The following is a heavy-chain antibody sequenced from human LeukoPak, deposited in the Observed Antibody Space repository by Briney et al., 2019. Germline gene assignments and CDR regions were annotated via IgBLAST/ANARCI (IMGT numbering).Heavy chain of an antibody. V-gene: IGHV4-59*08. D-gene: IGHD3-16*01. CDR2: IYYSGST. CDR1: GVSISSYY. J-gene: IGHJ3*02. CDR3: ARWGDAFDI. Sequence: SETLSLTCTVSGVSISSYYWSWIRQPPGKGLEWIGYIYYSGSTNYNPSLKSRVTISVDTSKNQFSLKLSSVTAADTAVYYCARWGDAFDIWGQGTMVTVSS.